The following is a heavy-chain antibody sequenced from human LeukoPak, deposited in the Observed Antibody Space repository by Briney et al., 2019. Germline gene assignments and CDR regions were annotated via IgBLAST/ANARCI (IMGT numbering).Heavy chain of an antibody. V-gene: IGHV3-30*02. CDR1: GFTFSSYG. J-gene: IGHJ4*02. CDR2: IRYDGSNK. CDR3: STAGYCSSTSCYNEDDFDY. D-gene: IGHD2-2*02. Sequence: GGSLRLSCAASGFTFSSYGMHWVRQAPGKGLEWVAFIRYDGSNKYYADSVKGRFTISRDNSKNTLYLQMNSLRAEDTAVYYCSTAGYCSSTSCYNEDDFDYWGQGTLVAVSS.